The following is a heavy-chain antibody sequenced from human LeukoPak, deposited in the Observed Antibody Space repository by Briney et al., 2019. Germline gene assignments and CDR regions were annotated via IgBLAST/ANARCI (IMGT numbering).Heavy chain of an antibody. CDR2: ISGSGGST. D-gene: IGHD1-26*01. J-gene: IGHJ5*02. V-gene: IGHV3-23*01. CDR3: AKKTRVGATISLDP. CDR1: GFTFSTYG. Sequence: PGGSLRLSCAASGFTFSTYGMSWVRQAPGKGLEWVSAISGSGGSTYYADSVKGRFTISRDNSKNTLYLQMNSLRAEDTAVYYCAKKTRVGATISLDPWSQGTLVTVSS.